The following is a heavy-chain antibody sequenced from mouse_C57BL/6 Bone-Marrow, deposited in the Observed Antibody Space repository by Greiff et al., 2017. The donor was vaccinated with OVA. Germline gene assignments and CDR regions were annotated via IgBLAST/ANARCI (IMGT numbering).Heavy chain of an antibody. D-gene: IGHD1-1*01. Sequence: VQLQQPGTELVKPGASVKLSCKASGYTFTSYWMHWVKQRPGQGLEWIGNINPSNGGTNYNEKFKSKATLTVDKSSSTAYMQLSSLTSEDSAVYYCARGRIYGYYAMDYWGQGTSVTVSS. CDR2: INPSNGGT. CDR3: ARGRIYGYYAMDY. J-gene: IGHJ4*01. V-gene: IGHV1-53*01. CDR1: GYTFTSYW.